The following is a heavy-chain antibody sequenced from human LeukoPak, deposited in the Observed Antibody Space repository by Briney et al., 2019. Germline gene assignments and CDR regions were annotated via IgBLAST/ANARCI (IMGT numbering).Heavy chain of an antibody. J-gene: IGHJ4*02. V-gene: IGHV3-21*01. Sequence: GGSLRLSCAASGFTFSTYSMNWVRQAPGKGLEWVSSISTSSYIYYADSVKGRFTISRDNAKNSLYLQMNSLRAEDTAVYYCARDRYGDYAVDYWGQGTLVTVSS. CDR1: GFTFSTYS. D-gene: IGHD4-17*01. CDR3: ARDRYGDYAVDY. CDR2: ISTSSYI.